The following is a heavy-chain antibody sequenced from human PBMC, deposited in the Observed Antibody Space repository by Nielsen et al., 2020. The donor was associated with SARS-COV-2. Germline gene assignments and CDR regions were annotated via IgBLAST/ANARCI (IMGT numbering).Heavy chain of an antibody. J-gene: IGHJ4*02. Sequence: SLKISCAASRFAFDDYGMHWIRQAPGKGLEWVSGVSWNSGSIGYADSVRGRFAISRDNAQNSVYLQMDRLRADDTAVYFCARGVYDFDSWGQGTLVTVSS. CDR2: VSWNSGSI. CDR3: ARGVYDFDS. V-gene: IGHV3-9*01. CDR1: RFAFDDYG. D-gene: IGHD5/OR15-5a*01.